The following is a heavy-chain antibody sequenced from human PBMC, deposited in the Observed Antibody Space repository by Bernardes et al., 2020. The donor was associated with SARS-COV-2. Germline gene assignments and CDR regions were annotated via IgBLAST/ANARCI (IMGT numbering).Heavy chain of an antibody. D-gene: IGHD3-10*01. Sequence: ASVKVSCKASGYTFTSFGISWVRQAPGQGLEWMGWISVYNGNTNYAQNLQGRVTMTTDTSTSTAYMELRSLRSDDTAVYYCARDPSITMLQGVIDYWGQGTLVTVSS. CDR3: ARDPSITMLQGVIDY. J-gene: IGHJ4*02. CDR2: ISVYNGNT. V-gene: IGHV1-18*04. CDR1: GYTFTSFG.